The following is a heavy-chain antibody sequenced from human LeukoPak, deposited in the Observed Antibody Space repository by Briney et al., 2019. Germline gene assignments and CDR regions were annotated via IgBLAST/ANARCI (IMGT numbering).Heavy chain of an antibody. CDR3: ARGHSSVVTAIPYYFDY. J-gene: IGHJ4*02. V-gene: IGHV4-34*01. Sequence: SETLSLTCAVYGGSFSGYYWSWLRQPPGKGLEWIGEINHSGSTNYNPSLKSRVTISVDTSKNQFSLKLSSVTAADTAVYSCARGHSSVVTAIPYYFDYWGQGTLVTVSS. D-gene: IGHD2-21*02. CDR1: GGSFSGYY. CDR2: INHSGST.